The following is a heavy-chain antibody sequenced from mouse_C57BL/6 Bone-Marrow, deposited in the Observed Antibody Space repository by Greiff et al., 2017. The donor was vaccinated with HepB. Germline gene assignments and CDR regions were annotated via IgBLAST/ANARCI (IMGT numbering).Heavy chain of an antibody. CDR2: INSDGGRT. V-gene: IGHV5-2*03. D-gene: IGHD2-3*01. J-gene: IGHJ1*03. Sequence: EVKLEESGGGLVQPGESLKLSCESNEYEFPSHDMSWVRKTPEKRLELVAAINSDGGRTYYPDTMERRFIISRDNTKKPLYLQMSSLRSEDTALYYCARFDGYYWYFDVWGTGTTVTVSS. CDR3: ARFDGYYWYFDV. CDR1: EYEFPSHD.